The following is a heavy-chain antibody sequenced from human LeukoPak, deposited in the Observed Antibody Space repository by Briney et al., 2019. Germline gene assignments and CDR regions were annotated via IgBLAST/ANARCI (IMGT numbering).Heavy chain of an antibody. CDR1: GFIFSNYW. CDR2: IKEDGSEK. Sequence: GGSLRLTCAASGFIFSNYWMSWVRQAPGKGLEWAANIKEDGSEKYYVDSVKGRFTISRDNAKNSLYLQMSSLRAEDTAVYYCVRRSGTPPGGLSDFDYWGQGTLVTVSS. CDR3: VRRSGTPPGGLSDFDY. J-gene: IGHJ4*02. V-gene: IGHV3-7*01. D-gene: IGHD3-16*01.